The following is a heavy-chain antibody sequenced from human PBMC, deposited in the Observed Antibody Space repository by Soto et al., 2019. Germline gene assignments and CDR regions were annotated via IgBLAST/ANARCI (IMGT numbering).Heavy chain of an antibody. CDR2: IYYRGNI. V-gene: IGHV4-59*01. J-gene: IGHJ6*02. CDR3: ARDEVRGPQGLYYGMDV. D-gene: IGHD3-10*01. CDR1: GGSIRSYY. Sequence: SETLSLTCTVSGGSIRSYYWNWIRQPPGKGLEWIGNIYYRGNINYNPSLKSRVTISVDMSKNQFSLKLISVTAADTAVYYCARDEVRGPQGLYYGMDVWGQGTTVTVSS.